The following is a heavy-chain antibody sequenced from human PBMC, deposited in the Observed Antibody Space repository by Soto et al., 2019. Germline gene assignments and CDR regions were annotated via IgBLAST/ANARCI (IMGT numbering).Heavy chain of an antibody. D-gene: IGHD6-19*01. V-gene: IGHV4-34*01. Sequence: QVQLQQWGAGLLKPSETLSLTCAVYGRSFSNPYFYWSWIRQPPGKGLEWIGEVNHRGSTNYTPSTKRRVTISLDTSKNHFSLRLTSLTAADTAVYYCASLDSSGWYFDDWGQGTLVTVSS. CDR2: VNHRGST. CDR1: GRSFSNPYFY. J-gene: IGHJ4*02. CDR3: ASLDSSGWYFDD.